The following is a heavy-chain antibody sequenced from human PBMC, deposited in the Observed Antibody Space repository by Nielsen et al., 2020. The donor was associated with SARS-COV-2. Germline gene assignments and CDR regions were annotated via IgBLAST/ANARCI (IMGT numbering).Heavy chain of an antibody. CDR3: ARGPVSDEYGETVD. Sequence: SETLSLTCTVSGGSMDSVQYYWTWIRQPPGMGLEWIGYIHASDSDNTFYNPSLKSRVTISADTSKNQFSLRVTSVTGADTAVYYCARGPVSDEYGETVDWGQGTLVTVSS. V-gene: IGHV4-30-4*01. CDR1: GGSMDSVQYY. D-gene: IGHD4-17*01. J-gene: IGHJ4*02. CDR2: IHASDSDNT.